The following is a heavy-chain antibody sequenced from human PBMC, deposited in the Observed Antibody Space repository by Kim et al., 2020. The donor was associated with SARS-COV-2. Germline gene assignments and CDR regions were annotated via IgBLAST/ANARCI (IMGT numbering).Heavy chain of an antibody. D-gene: IGHD3-10*01. CDR3: ARSLLWFGELLSKSYYYYGMDV. V-gene: IGHV1-69*13. J-gene: IGHJ6*02. Sequence: SVKVSCKASGGTFSSYAISWVRQAPGQGLEWMGGIIPIFGTANYAQKFQGRVTITADESTSTAYMELSSLRSEDTAVYYCARSLLWFGELLSKSYYYYGMDVWGQGTTVTVSS. CDR1: GGTFSSYA. CDR2: IIPIFGTA.